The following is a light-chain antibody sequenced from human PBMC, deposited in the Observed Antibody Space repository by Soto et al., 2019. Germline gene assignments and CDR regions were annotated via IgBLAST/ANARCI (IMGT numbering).Light chain of an antibody. Sequence: DIQMTQSPSSLSASVGDRVTITCRASQGVSAYLLWYQQTQGRAPKLLIYAASNLVSGVPSSFSGSGSGTNFTHRISSMQPEDFATYYCQQGYRTPHTFRQGTKLETK. CDR2: AAS. V-gene: IGKV1-39*01. CDR1: QGVSAY. CDR3: QQGYRTPHT. J-gene: IGKJ2*01.